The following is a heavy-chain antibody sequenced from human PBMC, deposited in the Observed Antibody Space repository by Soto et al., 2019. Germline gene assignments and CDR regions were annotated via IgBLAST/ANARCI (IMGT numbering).Heavy chain of an antibody. CDR2: IGVHSGNT. CDR3: ARRRSGNYYDSGRYRVQNSFDS. J-gene: IGHJ4*01. Sequence: ASVNVSWKASSYTSTTYGISWVRQAPGQGLEWMGWIGVHSGNTNYAQKVQDRVTMTTDTSTNTAYMELRSLRSDDTAVYYCARRRSGNYYDSGRYRVQNSFDSCGQGPLVNFSS. CDR1: SYTSTTYG. D-gene: IGHD3-10*01. V-gene: IGHV1-18*01.